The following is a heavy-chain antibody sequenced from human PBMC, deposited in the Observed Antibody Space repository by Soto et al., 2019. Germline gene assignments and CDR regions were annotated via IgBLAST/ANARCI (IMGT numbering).Heavy chain of an antibody. CDR2: IYYDGNS. D-gene: IGHD5-12*01. Sequence: PSETPSLTCTVSGGSINSGDYYWTWVRQPPGKGLEWIGYIYYDGNSQHNPSLKSRVTMSIDTSKNQFSLNLSSVTAADTAVYYCARDRRWLPRGPNNWLDLWGQGTQVTVSS. CDR3: ARDRRWLPRGPNNWLDL. CDR1: GGSINSGDYY. J-gene: IGHJ5*02. V-gene: IGHV4-30-4*01.